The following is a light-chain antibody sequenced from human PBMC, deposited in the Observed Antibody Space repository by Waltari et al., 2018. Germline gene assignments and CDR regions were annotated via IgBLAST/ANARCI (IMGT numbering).Light chain of an antibody. J-gene: IGKJ5*01. V-gene: IGKV3-11*01. CDR1: PSVSNY. Sequence: EIELTQSPATQSLSPGERATLSCRPSPSVSNYLAWYQQKTGQAPRLLIEDASNSATGIPARFSGSGSGTDFTLTISSLEPEDFAVYYCQQRSNWPITFGQGTRLEIK. CDR2: DAS. CDR3: QQRSNWPIT.